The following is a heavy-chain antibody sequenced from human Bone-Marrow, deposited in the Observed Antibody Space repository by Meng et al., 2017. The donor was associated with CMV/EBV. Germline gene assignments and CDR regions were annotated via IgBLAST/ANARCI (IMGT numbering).Heavy chain of an antibody. J-gene: IGHJ6*02. CDR1: GYTFTSYY. D-gene: IGHD2-15*01. Sequence: ASVKVSCKASGYTFTSYYIHWVRQAPGQGLEWMGWISAYNGNTNYAQKLQGRVTMTTDTSTSTAYMELRSLRSDDTAVYYCARVPRSPSGDYGMDVWGQGTTVTVSS. CDR3: ARVPRSPSGDYGMDV. CDR2: ISAYNGNT. V-gene: IGHV1-18*04.